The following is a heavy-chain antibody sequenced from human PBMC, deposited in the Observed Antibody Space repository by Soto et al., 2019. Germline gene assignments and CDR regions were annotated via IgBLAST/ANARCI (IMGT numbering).Heavy chain of an antibody. CDR1: GGSISSGGYY. CDR2: IYYSGST. CDR3: AREIVVVVAARSNWFDP. Sequence: SETLSLTCTVSGGSISSGGYYWSWIRQHPGKGLEWIGYIYYSGSTYYNPSLKSRVTISVDTSKNQFSLKLSSVTAADTAVYYCAREIVVVVAARSNWFDPWGQGTLVTVS. J-gene: IGHJ5*02. V-gene: IGHV4-31*03. D-gene: IGHD2-15*01.